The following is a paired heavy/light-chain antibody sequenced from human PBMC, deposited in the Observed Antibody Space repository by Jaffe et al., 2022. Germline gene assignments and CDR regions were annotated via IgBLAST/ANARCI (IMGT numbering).Heavy chain of an antibody. CDR2: IYTSGST. D-gene: IGHD3-16*02. Sequence: QVQLQESGPGLVKPSQTLSLTCTVSGGSISSGSYYWSWIRQPAGKGLEWIGRIYTSGSTNYNPSLKSRVTISVDTSKNQFSLKLSSVTAADTAVYYCAREAVDGVGDYDYVWGSYRPYYFDYWGQGTLVTVSS. V-gene: IGHV4-61*02. J-gene: IGHJ4*02. CDR3: AREAVDGVGDYDYVWGSYRPYYFDY. CDR1: GGSISSGSYY.
Light chain of an antibody. Sequence: NFMLTQPHSVSESPGKTVTISCTGSSGSIASNYVQWYQQRPGSAPTTVIYEDNQRPSGVPDRFSGSIDSSSNSASLTISGLKTEDEADYYCQSYDSSNAVFGGGTQLTVL. CDR3: QSYDSSNAV. CDR1: SGSIASNY. CDR2: EDN. J-gene: IGLJ7*01. V-gene: IGLV6-57*02.